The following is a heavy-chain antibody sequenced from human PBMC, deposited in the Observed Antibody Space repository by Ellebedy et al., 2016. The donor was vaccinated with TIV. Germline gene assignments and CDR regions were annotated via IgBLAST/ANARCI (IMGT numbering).Heavy chain of an antibody. J-gene: IGHJ2*01. CDR2: ISGTSVTI. CDR1: GFAFNSYS. Sequence: GGSLRLSXSASGFAFNSYSMTWVRQAPGKGLEWISCISGTSVTIYYADSVKGRFTISRDNARNSLYLQMNSLRAEDTAVHFCARKAVTGRNWYFDLWGRGTLVTVSS. V-gene: IGHV3-48*01. D-gene: IGHD4-11*01. CDR3: ARKAVTGRNWYFDL.